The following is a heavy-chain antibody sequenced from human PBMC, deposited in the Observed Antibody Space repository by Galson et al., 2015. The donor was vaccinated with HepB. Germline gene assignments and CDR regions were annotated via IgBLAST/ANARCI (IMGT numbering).Heavy chain of an antibody. Sequence: SLRLSCAGSGLTFSDYAVNWVRQAPGKGLEWVSRISGTGARTKDADAVKGRFTISRDNSKNTVSLQMNGLRADDTAVYYCARDQPPYYYDSSGFYLRHWGQGTRVTVSS. D-gene: IGHD3-22*01. V-gene: IGHV3-23*01. J-gene: IGHJ1*01. CDR1: GLTFSDYA. CDR2: ISGTGART. CDR3: ARDQPPYYYDSSGFYLRH.